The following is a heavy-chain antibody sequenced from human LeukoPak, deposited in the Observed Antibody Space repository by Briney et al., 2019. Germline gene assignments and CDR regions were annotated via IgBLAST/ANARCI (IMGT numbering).Heavy chain of an antibody. Sequence: GASVKLSCKAFGYTFTGYWMHWVRQAPGQGPKWMGVISPSGGSTIYAQKFKGRVTLTRDMSTSTDYLELSSLRSEDTAVYYCARDPYSSSAFDYWGQGTLVTVSS. CDR2: ISPSGGST. CDR3: ARDPYSSSAFDY. CDR1: GYTFTGYW. V-gene: IGHV1-46*01. J-gene: IGHJ4*02. D-gene: IGHD6-6*01.